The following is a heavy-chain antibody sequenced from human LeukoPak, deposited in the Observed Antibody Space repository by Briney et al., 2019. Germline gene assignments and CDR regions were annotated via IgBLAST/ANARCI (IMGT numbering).Heavy chain of an antibody. CDR3: ARGLDGTPFDY. CDR1: GGSISSYY. J-gene: IGHJ4*02. D-gene: IGHD6-13*01. Sequence: SETLSLTCTVSGGSISSYYWSWIRQPPGKGLEWIGEINHSGSTNYNPSLKSRVTISVDTSKNQFSLKLSSVTAADTAVYYCARGLDGTPFDYWGQGTLVTVSS. V-gene: IGHV4-34*01. CDR2: INHSGST.